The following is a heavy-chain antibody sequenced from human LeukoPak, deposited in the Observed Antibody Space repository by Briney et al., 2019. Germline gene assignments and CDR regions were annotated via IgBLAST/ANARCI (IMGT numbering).Heavy chain of an antibody. J-gene: IGHJ4*02. V-gene: IGHV4-39*01. CDR3: ARKGVSDLYYFDS. CDR2: LYYSGST. CDR1: GGSISSNSYY. Sequence: SETLSLTCTVSGGSISSNSYYWGWIRQPPGKGLEWIGSLYYSGSTYYNPSLKSRVTISVDTSKNQFSLKLRSVTAADTAVYYCARKGVSDLYYFDSWGQGTLVTVSS. D-gene: IGHD3-16*01.